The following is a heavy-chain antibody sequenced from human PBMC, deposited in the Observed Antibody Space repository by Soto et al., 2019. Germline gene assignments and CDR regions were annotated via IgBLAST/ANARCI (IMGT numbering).Heavy chain of an antibody. CDR3: AKSVYNWNDGFFDY. Sequence: QVQPVESGGGVVQPGRSLRLSCAASGFTYSTYGMHWVHQAPGKGLEWVAVISYDGVNKYYADSVKGRFTISRDNSKNTLYLQMNSLRAEDTAVYYCAKSVYNWNDGFFDYGGQGTLVTVSS. J-gene: IGHJ4*02. CDR1: GFTYSTYG. V-gene: IGHV3-30*18. CDR2: ISYDGVNK. D-gene: IGHD1-1*01.